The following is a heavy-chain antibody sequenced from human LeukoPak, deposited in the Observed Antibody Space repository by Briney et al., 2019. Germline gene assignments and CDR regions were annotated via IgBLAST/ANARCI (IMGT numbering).Heavy chain of an antibody. CDR2: MNPNSGNT. V-gene: IGHV1-8*01. CDR1: GYTFTSYD. J-gene: IGHJ5*02. CDR3: ARISSSGFYA. Sequence: ASVKVSCKASGYTFTSYDINWVRQATGQGLEWMGWMNPNSGNTGYAQKFQGRVSMTRNTSISTAYMELSSLKSEDTAVYYCARISSSGFYAWGQGTLVTVAS. D-gene: IGHD3-22*01.